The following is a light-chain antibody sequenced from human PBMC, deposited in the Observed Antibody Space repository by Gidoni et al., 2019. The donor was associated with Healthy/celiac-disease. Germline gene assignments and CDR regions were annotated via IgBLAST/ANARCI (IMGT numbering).Light chain of an antibody. Sequence: DIVITHSPDSLAVSLCERDTINCKSSQSVLYSSNNKNYLAWYQQKPGQPPKLLIYWASTRESGVTDRCSGSGSGTDFTLTISSLQAEDVAVYYCQQDYSTPYTFGQGTKLEIK. CDR2: WAS. V-gene: IGKV4-1*01. CDR3: QQDYSTPYT. J-gene: IGKJ2*01. CDR1: QSVLYSSNNKNY.